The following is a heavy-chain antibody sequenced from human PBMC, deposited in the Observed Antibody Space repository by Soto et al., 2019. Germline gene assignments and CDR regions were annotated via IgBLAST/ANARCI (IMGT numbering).Heavy chain of an antibody. CDR1: GVSICHYY. V-gene: IGHV4-59*01. CDR3: ARDYDSSGDRSFDI. CDR2: VYHTGTT. J-gene: IGHJ3*02. D-gene: IGHD3-22*01. Sequence: XETLVPPCTVCGVSICHYYCRWIRPPPGRGLQGIGYVYHTGTTTYSPSLKSRVTISVDTSKNQVSLRLNSVTAAYTAVYYCARDYDSSGDRSFDIWGQGPMVTVSS.